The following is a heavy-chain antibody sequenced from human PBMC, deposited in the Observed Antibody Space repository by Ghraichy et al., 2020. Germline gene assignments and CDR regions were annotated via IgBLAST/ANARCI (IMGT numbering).Heavy chain of an antibody. CDR3: ARVAAPEDAFDI. Sequence: ASVKVSCKASGYTLTSYGFSWVRQAPGQGLEWMGWISAHNGDTKYVQKFQGRVTMTTDTSTSTAYMELRSLRSDDTAVYFCARVAAPEDAFDIWGQGTMVTVSS. D-gene: IGHD6-6*01. CDR2: ISAHNGDT. J-gene: IGHJ3*02. V-gene: IGHV1-18*01. CDR1: GYTLTSYG.